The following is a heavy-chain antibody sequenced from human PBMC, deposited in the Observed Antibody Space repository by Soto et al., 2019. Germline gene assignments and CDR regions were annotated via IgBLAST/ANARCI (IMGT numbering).Heavy chain of an antibody. V-gene: IGHV3-30-3*01. J-gene: IGHJ6*02. CDR1: GFIFRSYA. Sequence: QVQLVESGGGVVQPGRSLRLSCAVSGFIFRSYAMHWVRQAPGKGLEWVAVASFDGSDTYSSDSVKGRFTISRDNSKNMLYLQMNSLRAEDTAVYYCARCPSGSAFYYYGMDVWGQGTRVTVSS. CDR2: ASFDGSDT. D-gene: IGHD6-19*01. CDR3: ARCPSGSAFYYYGMDV.